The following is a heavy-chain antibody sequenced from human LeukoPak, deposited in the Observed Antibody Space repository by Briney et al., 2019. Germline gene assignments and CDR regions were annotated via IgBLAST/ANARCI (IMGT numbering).Heavy chain of an antibody. V-gene: IGHV3-48*03. CDR3: ARGLTRPVVPADYFDY. Sequence: PGGSLRLSCAASGFTFSSYEMNWVRQAPGKGLEWVSYISSSGSTIYYADSVKGRFTISRDNAKNSLYLQMNSLRAEDTAVYYCARGLTRPVVPADYFDYWGQGTLVTVSS. J-gene: IGHJ4*02. D-gene: IGHD2-2*01. CDR2: ISSSGSTI. CDR1: GFTFSSYE.